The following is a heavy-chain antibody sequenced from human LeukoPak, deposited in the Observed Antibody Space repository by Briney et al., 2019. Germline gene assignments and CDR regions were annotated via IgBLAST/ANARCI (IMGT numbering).Heavy chain of an antibody. CDR1: GFTFSNYA. Sequence: PGGSLRLSCAASGFTFSNYAMSWVRQAPGKGLEWVSAISGSGGSTYYADSVKGRFTISRDNSKNTLYLQMNSLRAEDTAVYYCAKENYGDSTGGRFQHWGQGTLVTVSS. CDR2: ISGSGGST. J-gene: IGHJ1*01. CDR3: AKENYGDSTGGRFQH. D-gene: IGHD4-17*01. V-gene: IGHV3-23*01.